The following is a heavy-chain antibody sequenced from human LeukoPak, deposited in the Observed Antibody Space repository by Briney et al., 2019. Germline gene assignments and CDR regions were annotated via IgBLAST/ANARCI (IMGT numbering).Heavy chain of an antibody. V-gene: IGHV1-18*01. CDR3: VRGLAYHHFDY. D-gene: IGHD2-21*01. J-gene: IGHJ4*02. CDR1: GYTFTSHG. CDR2: ISTYNGDT. Sequence: ASVKVSCKASGYTFTSHGLSWVRQAPGQGLEWMAWISTYNGDTNYARKFQGRVTLTSDTSTSTAYMELRSLRSDDTAVYYCVRGLAYHHFDYWGQGTLVTVSS.